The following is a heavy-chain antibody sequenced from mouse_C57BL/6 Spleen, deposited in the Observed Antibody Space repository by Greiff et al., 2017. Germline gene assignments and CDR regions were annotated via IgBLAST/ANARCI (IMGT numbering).Heavy chain of an antibody. CDR1: GFTFSDYY. Sequence: EVQRVESEGGLVQPGSSMKLSCTASGFTFSDYYMAWVRQVPETGLEWVANINYDGSSTYYLDSLKSRFIISRDNAKNILYLQMSSLKSEDTATYYCARTRYFYAMDYWGQGTSVTVSS. V-gene: IGHV5-16*01. CDR3: ARTRYFYAMDY. CDR2: INYDGSST. J-gene: IGHJ4*01. D-gene: IGHD1-1*01.